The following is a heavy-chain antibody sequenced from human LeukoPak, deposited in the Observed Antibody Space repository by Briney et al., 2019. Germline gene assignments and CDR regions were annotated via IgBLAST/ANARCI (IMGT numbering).Heavy chain of an antibody. D-gene: IGHD6-6*01. CDR3: ARDPPAVAANTYG. Sequence: GGSLRLSCAASGFTFSSYAMSWIREAPGKGLDWVSAISGSGGSTYYADSVKGRFTISRDNSKNTLYLQMNSLRVDDTAVYYCARDPPAVAANTYGWGQGTLVTVSS. V-gene: IGHV3-23*01. J-gene: IGHJ4*02. CDR1: GFTFSSYA. CDR2: ISGSGGST.